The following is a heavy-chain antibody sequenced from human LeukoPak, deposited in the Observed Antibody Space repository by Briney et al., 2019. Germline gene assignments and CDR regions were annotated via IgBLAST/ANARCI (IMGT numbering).Heavy chain of an antibody. J-gene: IGHJ5*02. CDR3: AGAKALGYCSGGSCYPRGFDP. D-gene: IGHD2-15*01. CDR2: INHSGST. V-gene: IGHV4-34*01. Sequence: PSETLSLTCAVSGGSFSGYYWSWIRQPPGKGLEWIGEINHSGSTNYNPSLKSRVTISVDTSKNQFSLKLSSVTAADTAVYYCAGAKALGYCSGGSCYPRGFDPWGQGTLVTVSS. CDR1: GGSFSGYY.